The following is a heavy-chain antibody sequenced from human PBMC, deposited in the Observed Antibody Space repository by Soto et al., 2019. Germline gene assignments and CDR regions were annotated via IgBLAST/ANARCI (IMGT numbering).Heavy chain of an antibody. D-gene: IGHD3-22*01. Sequence: SETLSLTCAVSGGSISSSNWWSWVRQPPGKGLEWIGEIYHSGSTNYNPSLKSRVTISVDKSKNQFSLKLSSVTAADTAVYYCASFYYDSSGYYSRNSTYYFDYWGQGTLVTVSS. CDR3: ASFYYDSSGYYSRNSTYYFDY. V-gene: IGHV4-4*02. J-gene: IGHJ4*02. CDR1: GGSISSSNW. CDR2: IYHSGST.